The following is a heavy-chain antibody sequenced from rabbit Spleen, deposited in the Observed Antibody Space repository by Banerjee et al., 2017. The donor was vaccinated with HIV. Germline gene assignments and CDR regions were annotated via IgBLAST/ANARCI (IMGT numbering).Heavy chain of an antibody. J-gene: IGHJ4*01. CDR3: ARGGYGGHIYAMGL. D-gene: IGHD4-2*01. CDR1: GFSFSNKAV. Sequence: QEQLVESGGGLVKPEGSLKLSCTASGFSFSNKAVMCWVRQAPGKGLEWIGCIFSSSDITWYATWAKGRFTISKTSSTTVTLQMTSLTDADTATYFCARGGYGGHIYAMGLWGPGTLVTVS. V-gene: IGHV1S45*01. CDR2: IFSSSDIT.